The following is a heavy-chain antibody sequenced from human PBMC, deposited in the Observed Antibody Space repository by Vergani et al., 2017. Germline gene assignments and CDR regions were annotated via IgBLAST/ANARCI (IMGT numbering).Heavy chain of an antibody. D-gene: IGHD3-22*01. CDR3: AREVVTDAFDI. CDR1: GFTFSSYS. CDR2: ISSSSSYI. Sequence: EVQLVESGGGLVKPGGSLRLSCAASGFTFSSYSMNWVRQAPGKGLEWVSSISSSSSYIYYADSVKGRFTISRDTAKNSQYLHMNSLRAEDTAVYYCAREVVTDAFDIWGQGTMVTVSS. J-gene: IGHJ3*02. V-gene: IGHV3-21*01.